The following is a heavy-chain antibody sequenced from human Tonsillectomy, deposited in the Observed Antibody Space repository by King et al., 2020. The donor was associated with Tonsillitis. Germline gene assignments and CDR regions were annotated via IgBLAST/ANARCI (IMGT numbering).Heavy chain of an antibody. J-gene: IGHJ3*02. CDR1: GFTFSSYS. CDR3: ARDPDYGDTDDAFDI. CDR2: ISSSGSTI. Sequence: VQLVESGGGLVQPGGSLRLSCAASGFTFSSYSMNWVRQAPGKGLEWVSYISSSGSTIYYADSVKGRFTISRDNAKNSLYLQMNSLRAEDTAVYYCARDPDYGDTDDAFDIWGQGTMVTVSS. V-gene: IGHV3-48*01. D-gene: IGHD4-17*01.